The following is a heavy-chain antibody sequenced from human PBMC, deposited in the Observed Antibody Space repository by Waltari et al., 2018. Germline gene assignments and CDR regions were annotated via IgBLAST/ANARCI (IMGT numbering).Heavy chain of an antibody. D-gene: IGHD1-26*01. CDR1: GFIFAVYA. Sequence: EVQLVASGGGLVQPGRSLRLSCAASGFIFAVYAMHWVRRVPGKGLEWVSSVSWNSGTVEYADSVKGRFTVSRDNAKNSLFLQMNSLRPEDTAMYYCTKVHAVGTTTGFDNWGQGTLVTVSS. J-gene: IGHJ4*02. CDR2: VSWNSGTV. CDR3: TKVHAVGTTTGFDN. V-gene: IGHV3-9*01.